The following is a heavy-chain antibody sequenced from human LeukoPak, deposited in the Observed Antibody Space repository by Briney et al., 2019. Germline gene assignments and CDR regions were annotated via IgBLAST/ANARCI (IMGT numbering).Heavy chain of an antibody. V-gene: IGHV1-2*02. CDR3: ARVWRIAAAGTRGLDY. CDR1: GYTFTGYY. J-gene: IGHJ4*02. Sequence: ASVKVSCKASGYTFTGYYMHWVRQAPGQGLEWMGWINPNSGGTNYAQKLQGRVTMTTDTSTSTAYMELRSLRSDDTAVYYCARVWRIAAAGTRGLDYWGQGTLVTVSS. D-gene: IGHD6-13*01. CDR2: INPNSGGT.